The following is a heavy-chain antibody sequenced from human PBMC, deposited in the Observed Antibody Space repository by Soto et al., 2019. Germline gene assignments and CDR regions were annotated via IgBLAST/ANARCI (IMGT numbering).Heavy chain of an antibody. J-gene: IGHJ6*02. CDR1: GFTFSSYA. CDR3: AKDIARGMIVVVITGYGMDV. CDR2: ISGSGGST. Sequence: EVQLLESGGGLVQPGGSLRLSCAASGFTFSSYAMSWVRQAPGKGLEWVSAISGSGGSTYYADSVKGRFTISRDNSKNTLYLQMNSLRAEDTAVYYCAKDIARGMIVVVITGYGMDVWGQGTTVTVSS. V-gene: IGHV3-23*01. D-gene: IGHD3-22*01.